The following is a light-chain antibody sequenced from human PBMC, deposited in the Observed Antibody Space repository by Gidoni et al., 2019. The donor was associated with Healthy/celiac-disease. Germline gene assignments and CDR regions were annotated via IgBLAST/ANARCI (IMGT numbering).Light chain of an antibody. J-gene: IGKJ1*01. V-gene: IGKV1-39*01. CDR1: QSISSY. CDR2: AAS. Sequence: DIKMTQSPSSLSASVGDRVTITCRASQSISSYLNWYQQKPGKAPKLLIYAASSLQSGVPSRFSGSGSGTAFTLTISSLQPEDFATYYCQQSYSTPWTFXXXTKVEIK. CDR3: QQSYSTPWT.